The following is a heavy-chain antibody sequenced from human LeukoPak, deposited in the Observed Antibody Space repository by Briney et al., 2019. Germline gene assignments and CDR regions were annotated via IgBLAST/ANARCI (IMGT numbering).Heavy chain of an antibody. Sequence: SETLSLTCTVSGGSISSGGYYWSWIRQHPGKGLEWIGYIYYRGSTYYNPSLKSRVTISVDTSKNQFSLKLSSVTAADTAVYYCARTKAQLWSLDAFDVWGQGTMVTVSS. CDR1: GGSISSGGYY. V-gene: IGHV4-31*03. CDR3: ARTKAQLWSLDAFDV. D-gene: IGHD5-18*01. J-gene: IGHJ3*01. CDR2: IYYRGST.